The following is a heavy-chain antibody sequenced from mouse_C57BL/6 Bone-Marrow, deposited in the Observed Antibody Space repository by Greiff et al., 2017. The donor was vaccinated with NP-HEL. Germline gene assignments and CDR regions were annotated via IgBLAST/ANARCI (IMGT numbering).Heavy chain of an antibody. CDR2: ISSGGSYT. Sequence: EVKLVESGGDLVKPGGSLKLSCAASGFTFSSYGMSWVRQTPDKRLEWVATISSGGSYTYYPDSVKGRFTISRDNAKNTLYLQMSSLKSEDTAMYYCARRGYFYYFDYWGQGTTLTVSS. J-gene: IGHJ2*01. V-gene: IGHV5-6*02. CDR3: ARRGYFYYFDY. D-gene: IGHD2-3*01. CDR1: GFTFSSYG.